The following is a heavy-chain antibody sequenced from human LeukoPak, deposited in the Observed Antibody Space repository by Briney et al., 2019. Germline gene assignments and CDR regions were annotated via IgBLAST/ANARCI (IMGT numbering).Heavy chain of an antibody. V-gene: IGHV4-39*07. CDR1: GGSFSSSSYY. CDR3: ASVNGHGDYLD. Sequence: ASETLSLTCTVSGGSFSSSSYYWGWIRQPPGKGLEWIGSIYSSGSTYYNPSLKSRVIISVDTSKNQFSLKLSSVTAADTAVYYCASVNGHGDYLDWGQGTLVTVSS. CDR2: IYSSGST. J-gene: IGHJ4*02. D-gene: IGHD4-17*01.